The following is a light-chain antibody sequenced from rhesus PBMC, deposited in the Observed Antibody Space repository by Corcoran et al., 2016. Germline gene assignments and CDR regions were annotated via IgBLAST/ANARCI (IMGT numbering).Light chain of an antibody. Sequence: DIQMTQSPSALSASVGDRVTISCRASQNIYSNLAWYQQQPGKAPKLLLYAASMLQTGIPSRFSGSGSGTDFTRTISSLQPEDSAAYYCQHYYDNPFTFGPGTKRDIK. J-gene: IGKJ3*01. V-gene: IGKV1S12*01. CDR2: AAS. CDR3: QHYYDNPFT. CDR1: QNIYSN.